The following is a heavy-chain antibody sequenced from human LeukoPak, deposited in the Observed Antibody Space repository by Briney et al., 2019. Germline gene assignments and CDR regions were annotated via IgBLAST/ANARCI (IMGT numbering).Heavy chain of an antibody. J-gene: IGHJ6*02. CDR1: GYTFTSYY. CDR2: INPSGGST. V-gene: IGHV1-46*01. CDR3: ARDQNCSGGSCYSGWEEDGMDV. Sequence: ASVTVSCKASGYTFTSYYMHWVRQAPGQGLEWMGIINPSGGSTSYAQKFQGRATMTRDTSTSTVYMELSSLRSEDTAVYYCARDQNCSGGSCYSGWEEDGMDVWGQGTTVTVSS. D-gene: IGHD2-15*01.